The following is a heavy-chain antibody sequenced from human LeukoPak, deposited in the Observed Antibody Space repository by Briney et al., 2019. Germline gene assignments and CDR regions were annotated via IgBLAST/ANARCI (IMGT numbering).Heavy chain of an antibody. CDR1: GFTFSTYG. Sequence: GGSLRLSCAASGFTFSTYGMHWVRLAPGKGLEWVAVVLSDGNNKYYADSVKGRFTISRDNSKNTVYLQMNSLTAEDTAVYYCARDYCSGGSCYSFHYWGQGTLVTVSS. CDR2: VLSDGNNK. J-gene: IGHJ4*02. CDR3: ARDYCSGGSCYSFHY. V-gene: IGHV3-33*01. D-gene: IGHD2-15*01.